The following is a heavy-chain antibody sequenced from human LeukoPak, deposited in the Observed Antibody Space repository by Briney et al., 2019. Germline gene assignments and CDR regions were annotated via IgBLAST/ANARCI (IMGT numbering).Heavy chain of an antibody. J-gene: IGHJ6*02. D-gene: IGHD5-24*01. V-gene: IGHV3-11*01. CDR1: GFSFSDYH. Sequence: PGGSLRLSCAASGFSFSDYHMSWIRQAPGKGLEWVSYISSSGSTIYYADSVKGRFTISRDNAKNSLYLQMNSLRAEDTAVYYCARIRRDGYNLSYNYYGMDVWGQGTTVTVSS. CDR3: ARIRRDGYNLSYNYYGMDV. CDR2: ISSSGSTI.